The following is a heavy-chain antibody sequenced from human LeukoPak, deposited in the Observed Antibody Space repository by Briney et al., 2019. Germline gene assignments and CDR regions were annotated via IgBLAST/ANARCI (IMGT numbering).Heavy chain of an antibody. CDR3: ARHRCSGGSCYPMNWFDP. CDR1: GFTFSSYG. CDR2: IRYDGRNK. Sequence: GGSLRLSCAASGFTFSSYGMHWVRQAPGKGLDWVAFIRYDGRNKYYADSVKGRFTISRGNSKNTLYLQMNSLRAEDTAVYYCARHRCSGGSCYPMNWFDPWGQGTLVTVSS. D-gene: IGHD2-15*01. J-gene: IGHJ5*02. V-gene: IGHV3-30*02.